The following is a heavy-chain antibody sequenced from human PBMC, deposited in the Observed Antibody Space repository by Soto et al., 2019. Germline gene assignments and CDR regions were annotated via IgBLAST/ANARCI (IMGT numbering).Heavy chain of an antibody. CDR1: GFNVKTTY. Sequence: EVQLVESGGGLIQSGGSLRLSCAASGFNVKTTYMTCVRQAPGEGLEWVSVIHNSGATYYADSVKGRFTISKANSKNTVYLQMSSLSAEDTAMYYCAREYSYSYPSWGQGTIVTVSS. D-gene: IGHD2-21*01. J-gene: IGHJ1*01. CDR3: AREYSYSYPS. CDR2: IHNSGAT. V-gene: IGHV3-53*01.